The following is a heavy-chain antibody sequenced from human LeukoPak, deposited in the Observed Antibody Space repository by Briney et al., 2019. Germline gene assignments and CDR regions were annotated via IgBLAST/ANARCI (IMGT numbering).Heavy chain of an antibody. V-gene: IGHV3-48*04. J-gene: IGHJ4*02. CDR1: GFTFSSYS. D-gene: IGHD6-19*01. CDR3: ARAVGERSRYSSGWYGNYFGY. CDR2: ISSSSSTI. Sequence: GGSLRLSCAASGFTFSSYSMNWVRQAPGKGLEWVSYISSSSSTIYYADSVKGRFTISRDNAKNSLYLQMNSLSAEDTAVYYCARAVGERSRYSSGWYGNYFGYWGQGTLVTVSS.